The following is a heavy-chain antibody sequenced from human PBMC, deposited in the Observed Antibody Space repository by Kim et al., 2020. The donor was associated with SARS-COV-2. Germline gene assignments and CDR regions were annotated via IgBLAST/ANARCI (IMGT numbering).Heavy chain of an antibody. Sequence: GGSLRLSCAASGFTFSSYGMHWVRQAPGKGLEWVALISYDGRNKHYGESVKGRFTISRDNSKNTLYLQMNSLRTEDTAVYYCAKDSAEMATIVDQWGLGTLVTVSS. D-gene: IGHD5-12*01. CDR3: AKDSAEMATIVDQ. CDR2: ISYDGRNK. V-gene: IGHV3-30*18. J-gene: IGHJ5*02. CDR1: GFTFSSYG.